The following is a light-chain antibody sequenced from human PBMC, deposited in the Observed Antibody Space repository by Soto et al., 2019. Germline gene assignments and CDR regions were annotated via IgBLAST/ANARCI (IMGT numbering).Light chain of an antibody. V-gene: IGKV3D-15*01. CDR2: DAS. CDR1: QSVSSY. CDR3: HQYNGWPRT. J-gene: IGKJ1*01. Sequence: VVSQSPATLSESPGERATLSCRASQSVSSYLAWYQQKPGQAPRLLIYDASNRATGIPARFSGGGSGTEFTLTITSLQSEDFAVYYCHQYNGWPRTFGQRTKADI.